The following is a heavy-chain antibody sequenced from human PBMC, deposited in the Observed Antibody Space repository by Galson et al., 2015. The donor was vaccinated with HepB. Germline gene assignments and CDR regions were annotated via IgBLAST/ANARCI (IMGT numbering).Heavy chain of an antibody. Sequence: SLRLSCAASGFTFSSYGMHWVRQAPGKGQEWVAVISYDGSNKYYADSVKGRFTISRDNSKNTLYLQMNSLRAEDTAVYYCAKDRDFGGWSALGDFDYWGQGTLVIVSS. CDR2: ISYDGSNK. J-gene: IGHJ4*02. CDR3: AKDRDFGGWSALGDFDY. V-gene: IGHV3-30*18. CDR1: GFTFSSYG. D-gene: IGHD3-16*01.